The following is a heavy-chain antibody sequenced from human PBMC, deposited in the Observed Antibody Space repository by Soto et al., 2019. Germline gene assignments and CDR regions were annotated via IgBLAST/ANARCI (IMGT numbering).Heavy chain of an antibody. Sequence: VASVKVSCKVSGYTLTELSMHWVRQAPGKGLEWMGGFDPEDGETIYAQKFQGRVTMTEDTSTDTAYMELSSLRSEDTAVYYCATGVSLWFKERNRTYYFDYPDKGTLLTVSS. CDR2: FDPEDGET. CDR1: GYTLTELS. V-gene: IGHV1-24*01. D-gene: IGHD3-10*01. CDR3: ATGVSLWFKERNRTYYFDY. J-gene: IGHJ4*02.